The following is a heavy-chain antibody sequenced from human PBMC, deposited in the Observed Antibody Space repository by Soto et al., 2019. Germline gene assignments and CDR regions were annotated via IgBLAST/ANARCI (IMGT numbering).Heavy chain of an antibody. CDR3: VRGGGGGLFDP. CDR2: ISPGSRYP. D-gene: IGHD2-15*01. J-gene: IGHJ5*02. Sequence: GGSLRLSCVGSGFTFSSFAMSWVRQAPGKGLEWLSYISPGSRYPAYADSVKGRFTISRDNAKRSLYLQMMSLTAEDTAIYYCVRGGGGGLFDPWGQGTMVTVSS. CDR1: GFTFSSFA. V-gene: IGHV3-21*05.